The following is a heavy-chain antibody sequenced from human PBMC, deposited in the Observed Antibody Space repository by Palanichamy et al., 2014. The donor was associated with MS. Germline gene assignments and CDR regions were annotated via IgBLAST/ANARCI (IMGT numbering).Heavy chain of an antibody. CDR3: AKDRGAVAGASDY. V-gene: IGHV3-23*01. Sequence: EVQLLESGGGPWYRPGGSLRLSCAASGFTFSSYAMSWVRQAPGKGLEWVSAISGSGGSTYYADSVKGRFTISRDNSKNTLYLQMNSLRAEDTAVYYCAKDRGAVAGASDYWGQGTLVTVSS. CDR2: ISGSGGST. J-gene: IGHJ4*02. CDR1: GFTFSSYA. D-gene: IGHD6-19*01.